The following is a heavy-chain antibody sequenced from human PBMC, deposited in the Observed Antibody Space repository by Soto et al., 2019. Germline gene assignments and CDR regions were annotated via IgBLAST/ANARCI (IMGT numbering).Heavy chain of an antibody. Sequence: GGSLRLSCAASGFTVSSNYMSCVRQAPGKGLEWVSVIFTGGSTYYADSVKGRFTISRHSSMNTVYLQMDSLRAEDTAVYYCARDRQSSGWLDAFDIWGQGTMVTVSS. J-gene: IGHJ3*02. D-gene: IGHD6-19*01. V-gene: IGHV3-53*04. CDR2: IFTGGST. CDR1: GFTVSSNY. CDR3: ARDRQSSGWLDAFDI.